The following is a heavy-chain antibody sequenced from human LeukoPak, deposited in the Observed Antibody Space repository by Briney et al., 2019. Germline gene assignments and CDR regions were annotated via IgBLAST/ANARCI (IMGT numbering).Heavy chain of an antibody. CDR2: IYYSGST. CDR1: GGSISSGVYY. Sequence: SQTLSLTCTVSGGSISSGVYYWSWIRQHPGKGLEWIGYIYYSGSTYYNPSLKSRVTISVDTSKNQFSLKLSSVTAADTAVYYCARGQKGMEGGSGSYYHYYYYYGMDVWGQGTTVTVSS. V-gene: IGHV4-30-4*08. J-gene: IGHJ6*02. D-gene: IGHD3-10*01. CDR3: ARGQKGMEGGSGSYYHYYYYYGMDV.